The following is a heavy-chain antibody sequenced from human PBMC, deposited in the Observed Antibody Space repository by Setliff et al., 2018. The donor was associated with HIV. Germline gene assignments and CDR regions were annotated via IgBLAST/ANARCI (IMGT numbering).Heavy chain of an antibody. V-gene: IGHV7-4-1*02. CDR2: INTNTGNP. D-gene: IGHD1-1*01. J-gene: IGHJ6*02. CDR1: GYTFTSYA. Sequence: ASVKVSCKASGYTFTSYAMNWVRQAPGQGLEWMGWINTNTGNPTYAQGFTGRFVFSLDPSVSTAYLQISSLKAEDTAVYYCAREGHGVRRTKQKGYYYYYGMDVWGQGTTVTSP. CDR3: AREGHGVRRTKQKGYYYYYGMDV.